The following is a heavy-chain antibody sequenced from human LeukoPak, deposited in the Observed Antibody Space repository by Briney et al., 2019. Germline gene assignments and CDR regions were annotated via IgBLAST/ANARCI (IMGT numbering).Heavy chain of an antibody. CDR3: ARVRVSRAYYYGMDV. V-gene: IGHV1-69*13. CDR1: GGTFSSYA. Sequence: ASVKVSCKASGGTFSSYAISWVRQAPGQGLEWMGGIIPIFGTANYAQKFQGRATITADESTSTAYMELSSLRSEDTAVYYCARVRVSRAYYYGMDVWGQGTTVTVSS. CDR2: IIPIFGTA. J-gene: IGHJ6*02.